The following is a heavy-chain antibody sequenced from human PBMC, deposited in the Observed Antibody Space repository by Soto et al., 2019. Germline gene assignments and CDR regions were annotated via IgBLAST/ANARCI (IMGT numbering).Heavy chain of an antibody. D-gene: IGHD3-3*01. CDR1: GGSVSSGSYY. CDR3: ARVPSYYDFWSGYYTHYGMDV. CDR2: IYYSGST. V-gene: IGHV4-61*01. Sequence: QVQLQESGPGLVKPSETLSLTCTVSGGSVSSGSYYWSWIRQPPGKGLEWIGYIYYSGSTNYNPSLKSRVTISVDTSKNQFSLELSSVTAADTAVYYCARVPSYYDFWSGYYTHYGMDVWGQGTTVTVSS. J-gene: IGHJ6*02.